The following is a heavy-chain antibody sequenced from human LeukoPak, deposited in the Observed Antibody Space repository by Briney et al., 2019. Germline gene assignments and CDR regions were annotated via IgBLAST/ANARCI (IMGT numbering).Heavy chain of an antibody. CDR3: ARAYGDYLPNWYFDL. V-gene: IGHV4-30-4*01. CDR2: IYYSGST. CDR1: GGSISSGDYY. D-gene: IGHD4-17*01. J-gene: IGHJ2*01. Sequence: PSETLSLTCTVSGGSISSGDYYWSWIRQPPGKGLEWIGYIYYSGSTYYNPSLKSRVTISVDTSKNQFSLKLSSVTAADTAVYYCARAYGDYLPNWYFDLWGRGTLVTVSS.